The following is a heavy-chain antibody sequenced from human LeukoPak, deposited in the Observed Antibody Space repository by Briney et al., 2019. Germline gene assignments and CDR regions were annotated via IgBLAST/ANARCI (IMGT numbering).Heavy chain of an antibody. CDR2: IYYSGST. V-gene: IGHV4-39*01. D-gene: IGHD6-13*01. Sequence: SETLTLTCIVSDDSISSNSYYWNWIRQPPGKGLEWIGSIYYSGSTYYNPSLKSRVTISVDTSKNQFSLKLSSVTAADTAVYYCARTPNRRYSSSWYYFDYWGQGTLVTVSS. CDR3: ARTPNRRYSSSWYYFDY. J-gene: IGHJ4*02. CDR1: DDSISSNSYY.